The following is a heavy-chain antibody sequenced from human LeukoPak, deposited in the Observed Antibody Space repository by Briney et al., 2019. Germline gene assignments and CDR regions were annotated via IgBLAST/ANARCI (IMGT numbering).Heavy chain of an antibody. CDR1: GFTFDDYA. CDR2: ISWNSGSI. D-gene: IGHD6-6*01. Sequence: TGGSLRLSCAASGFTFDDYAMHWVRQAPGKGLEWVSGISWNSGSIGYADSVKGRFTISRDNAKNSLYLQMNSLRAEDTALYYCAKDPTYSSPFGYWGQGTLVTVSS. CDR3: AKDPTYSSPFGY. V-gene: IGHV3-9*01. J-gene: IGHJ4*02.